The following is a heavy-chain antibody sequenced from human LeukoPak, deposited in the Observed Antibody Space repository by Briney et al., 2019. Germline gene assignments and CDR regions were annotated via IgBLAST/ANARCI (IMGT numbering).Heavy chain of an antibody. CDR3: ARDRAPSGFYLVDCYY. V-gene: IGHV3-11*05. J-gene: IGHJ4*02. Sequence: PGGSLRLSSAASGFTFIDYYMSWIRQAPGKGLEWVSYISISSSYTKYADSVKGRFTISRDNAKKSLYLQMNSLRADDSAVYYCARDRAPSGFYLVDCYYWGQGAPVTVSS. CDR2: ISISSSYT. D-gene: IGHD3-22*01. CDR1: GFTFIDYY.